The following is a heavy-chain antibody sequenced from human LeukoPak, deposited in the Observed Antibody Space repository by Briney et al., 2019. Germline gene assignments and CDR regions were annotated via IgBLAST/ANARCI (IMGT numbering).Heavy chain of an antibody. D-gene: IGHD6-25*01. CDR2: IFYSGTT. V-gene: IGHV4-39*01. Sequence: ASETLSLTCIVSGGSIRSNSYYWGWIRQPPGKGLEGIGSIFYSGTTYYNPSLKSRVTISVDTSKNQFSLKLSSVTAADTAVYYCARTSGYLSFWFDPWGQGTLVTVSS. CDR3: ARTSGYLSFWFDP. CDR1: GGSIRSNSYY. J-gene: IGHJ5*02.